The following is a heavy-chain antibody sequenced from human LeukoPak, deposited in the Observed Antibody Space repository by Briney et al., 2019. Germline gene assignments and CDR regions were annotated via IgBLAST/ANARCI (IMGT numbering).Heavy chain of an antibody. CDR1: GFTFSSYS. D-gene: IGHD3-10*01. Sequence: GGSLRLSCAASGFTFSSYSMNWVRQAPGKGLEWVSSISSSSSYMYYADSVKGRFTISRDNAKNSLYLQMNSLRAEDTAVYYCAREPPGRYYYGSGSYFGIDYWGQGTLVTVSS. J-gene: IGHJ4*02. CDR3: AREPPGRYYYGSGSYFGIDY. V-gene: IGHV3-21*01. CDR2: ISSSSSYM.